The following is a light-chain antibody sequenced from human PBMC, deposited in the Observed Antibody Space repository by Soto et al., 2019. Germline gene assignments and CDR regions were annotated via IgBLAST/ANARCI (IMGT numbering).Light chain of an antibody. CDR2: GAS. V-gene: IGKV3-20*01. CDR3: QQYNSYQIT. J-gene: IGKJ1*01. CDR1: QSVSNNY. Sequence: EIVLTQSPGTLSLSPGERATLSCRASQSVSNNYLAWYQQKPGQAPRLLIYGASNRATGIPDRFSGSGSGTEFTLTISSLQPDDFATYYCQQYNSYQITFGQGTKV.